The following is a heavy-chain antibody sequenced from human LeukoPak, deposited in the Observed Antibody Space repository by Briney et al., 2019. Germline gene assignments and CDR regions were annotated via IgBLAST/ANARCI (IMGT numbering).Heavy chain of an antibody. V-gene: IGHV1-69*13. CDR2: IIPIFGTA. CDR3: ASTPEGIAAVLYYFDY. CDR1: GGTFSSYA. Sequence: ASVKVSCKASGGTFSSYAISWVRQAPGQGLEWMGGIIPIFGTANYAQKFQGRVTITADESTSTAYMELSSLRSEDTAVYYCASTPEGIAAVLYYFDYWGQGTLVTVSS. J-gene: IGHJ4*02. D-gene: IGHD6-13*01.